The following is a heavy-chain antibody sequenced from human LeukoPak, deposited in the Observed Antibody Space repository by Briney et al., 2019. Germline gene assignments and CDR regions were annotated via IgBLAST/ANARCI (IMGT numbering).Heavy chain of an antibody. CDR1: GYTFTSSY. J-gene: IGHJ4*02. CDR2: IGAYNGDT. V-gene: IGHV1-18*04. D-gene: IGHD2-15*01. Sequence: ASVKVSCKASGYTFTSSYMHWVRQAPGQGLEWMGWIGAYNGDTNYAQKFQGRVTMTTDTSTSTAYMDLRSLRSDDTAVYYCTRDHCSGDNCPSFDYWGQGTLVTVSS. CDR3: TRDHCSGDNCPSFDY.